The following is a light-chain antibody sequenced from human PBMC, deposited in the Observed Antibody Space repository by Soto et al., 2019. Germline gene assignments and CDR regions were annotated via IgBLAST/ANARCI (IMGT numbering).Light chain of an antibody. CDR1: QSVSSN. V-gene: IGKV3-15*01. CDR3: QQYNNWPPYT. J-gene: IGKJ2*01. Sequence: EIVMTQSPATLSVSPGERATLSCRASQSVSSNLAWYQQKPGQAPRLLIYGASTRAPGIPARFSGSGSGTAFTLTISSLQPEDFAVYYCQQYNNWPPYTFGQGTKLEIK. CDR2: GAS.